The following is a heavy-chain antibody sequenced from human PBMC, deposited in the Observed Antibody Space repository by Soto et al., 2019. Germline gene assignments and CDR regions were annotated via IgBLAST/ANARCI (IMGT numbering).Heavy chain of an antibody. CDR3: ARGTLVECYAFDI. Sequence: PWGSLRLSCAASGFTVSRNWTNWVRQDPGKGLEWVANINHDGSDKYYVDSVRGRFTNTRDNAKNSLYLQMNSLRAEDTAVYYCARGTLVECYAFDIWGQGTMVTVSS. D-gene: IGHD2-15*01. V-gene: IGHV3-7*01. CDR1: GFTVSRNW. J-gene: IGHJ3*02. CDR2: INHDGSDK.